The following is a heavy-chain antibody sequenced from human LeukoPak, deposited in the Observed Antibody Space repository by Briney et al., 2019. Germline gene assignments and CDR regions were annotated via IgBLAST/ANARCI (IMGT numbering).Heavy chain of an antibody. Sequence: GASVKVSCKASGYTFTGYYIHWVRQAPGQGLEWMGRINPNSDDTNYAQRFQGRVTMTRDTSISTAYMELSRLGSDDTAVYYCARSPNYSDSSGYYYVSDSWGQGTLVTVSS. CDR1: GYTFTGYY. D-gene: IGHD3-22*01. J-gene: IGHJ4*02. V-gene: IGHV1-2*06. CDR3: ARSPNYSDSSGYYYVSDS. CDR2: INPNSDDT.